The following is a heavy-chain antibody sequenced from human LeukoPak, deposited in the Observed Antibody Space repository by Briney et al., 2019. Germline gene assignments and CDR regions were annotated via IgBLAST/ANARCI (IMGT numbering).Heavy chain of an antibody. Sequence: SETLSLTCTVSGGSISSGDYYWSWIRQPPGKGLEWIAYMYYSGSTHYNPSLKSRVTMSADTSKNQLFLKLSSVTAADTAVYYCARPYYYDSRIDPWGQGILVTVSS. CDR1: GGSISSGDYY. V-gene: IGHV4-30-4*01. CDR2: MYYSGST. J-gene: IGHJ5*02. CDR3: ARPYYYDSRIDP. D-gene: IGHD3-22*01.